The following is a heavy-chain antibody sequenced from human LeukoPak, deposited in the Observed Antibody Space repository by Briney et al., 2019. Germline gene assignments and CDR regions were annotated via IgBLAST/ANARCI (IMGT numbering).Heavy chain of an antibody. CDR3: ASSSGWFQWGIVSDY. V-gene: IGHV4-31*03. D-gene: IGHD6-19*01. CDR2: IYYSGST. J-gene: IGHJ4*02. CDR1: GGSISSGDYY. Sequence: SETLSLTCTVSGGSISSGDYYWSWIRQPPGKGLEWIGYIYYSGSTYYSPSLKGRVTISVDTSKNQFSLRLSSVTAADTAVYYCASSSGWFQWGIVSDYWGQGTLVTVSS.